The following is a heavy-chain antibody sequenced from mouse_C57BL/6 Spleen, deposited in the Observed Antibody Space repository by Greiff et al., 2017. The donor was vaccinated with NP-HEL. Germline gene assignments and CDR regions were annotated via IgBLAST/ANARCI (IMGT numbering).Heavy chain of an antibody. Sequence: VQLQQPGAELVMPGASVKLSCKASGYTFTSYWMHWVKQRPGQGLEWIGEIDPSDSYTNYNQKFKGKSTLTVDKSSSAAYMQLSSLTSEDSSVYYCARGWYYYGSSPYFDYWGQGTTLTVSS. J-gene: IGHJ2*01. V-gene: IGHV1-69*01. CDR1: GYTFTSYW. CDR3: ARGWYYYGSSPYFDY. D-gene: IGHD1-1*01. CDR2: IDPSDSYT.